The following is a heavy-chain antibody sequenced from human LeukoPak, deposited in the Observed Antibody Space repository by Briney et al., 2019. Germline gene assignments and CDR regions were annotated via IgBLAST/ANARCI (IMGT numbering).Heavy chain of an antibody. J-gene: IGHJ6*04. D-gene: IGHD5-12*01. CDR2: ISWDGGST. V-gene: IGHV3-43D*04. Sequence: PGGSLRLSCAASGFTFDDYAMHWVRQAPGKGLEWVSLISWDGGSTYYADSVKGRFTISRDNSRHTLYLQMNSLGAEDTALYYCAKDKEYSGFGPILSGYYYGMDVWGKGTPVTVSS. CDR1: GFTFDDYA. CDR3: AKDKEYSGFGPILSGYYYGMDV.